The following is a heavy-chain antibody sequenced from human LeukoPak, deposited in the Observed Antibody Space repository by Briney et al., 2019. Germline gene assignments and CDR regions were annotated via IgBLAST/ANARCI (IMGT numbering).Heavy chain of an antibody. V-gene: IGHV4-31*03. J-gene: IGHJ4*02. D-gene: IGHD3-22*01. CDR3: ARLSMIVVHIDY. CDR2: IYYSGST. CDR1: GGSISSGGYY. Sequence: PSETLSLTCTVSGGSISSGGYYWSWIRQHPGKGLEWIGYIYYSGSTYYNPSLKSRVTISVDTSKNQFSLKLSSVTAADTAVYYCARLSMIVVHIDYWGQGTLVTVSS.